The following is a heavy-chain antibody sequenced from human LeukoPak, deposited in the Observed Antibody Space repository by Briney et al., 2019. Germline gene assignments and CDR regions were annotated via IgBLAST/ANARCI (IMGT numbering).Heavy chain of an antibody. CDR3: ARLRLRYDSNGYSTSYEAVDI. Sequence: PGGSLRLSCAASGFTFSSYAMSWVRQAPGKGLEWIGSIYYSGSTYYNPSLKSRVTISVDTSKNQFSLKLSSVTATDTAVYYCARLRLRYDSNGYSTSYEAVDIWGQGTVVTVSS. D-gene: IGHD3-22*01. CDR1: GFTFSSYA. CDR2: IYYSGST. V-gene: IGHV4-38-2*01. J-gene: IGHJ3*02.